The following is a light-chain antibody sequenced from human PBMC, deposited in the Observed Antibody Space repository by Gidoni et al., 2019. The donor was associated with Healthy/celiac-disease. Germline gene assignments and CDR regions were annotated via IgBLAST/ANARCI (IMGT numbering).Light chain of an antibody. CDR2: SNN. CDR3: AAWDDSLNVCYV. J-gene: IGLJ1*01. CDR1: SSNIGSIT. V-gene: IGLV1-44*01. Sequence: QSVLTPPPSASGTPGPRVTISCSESSSNIGSITVNWYQQLPGTAPNLLIYSNNQPPSGVPDRFSGSKSSTSASLAISGLQSEDGADYYCAAWDDSLNVCYVFGTGTKVTVL.